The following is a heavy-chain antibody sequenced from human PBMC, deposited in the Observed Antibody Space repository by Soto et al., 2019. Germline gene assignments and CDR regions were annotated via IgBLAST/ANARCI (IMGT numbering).Heavy chain of an antibody. D-gene: IGHD3-22*01. CDR3: ARDSRNYYDSSGYYYWGAFDI. V-gene: IGHV4-31*03. Sequence: QVQLQESGPGLVKPSQTLSLTCTVSGGSISSGGYYWSWIRQHPGKGLEWIGYIYYSGSTYYNPSLKSRVTISVDTSKNQFSLKLSSVTAADTAVYYCARDSRNYYDSSGYYYWGAFDIWGQGTMATVSS. CDR2: IYYSGST. CDR1: GGSISSGGYY. J-gene: IGHJ3*02.